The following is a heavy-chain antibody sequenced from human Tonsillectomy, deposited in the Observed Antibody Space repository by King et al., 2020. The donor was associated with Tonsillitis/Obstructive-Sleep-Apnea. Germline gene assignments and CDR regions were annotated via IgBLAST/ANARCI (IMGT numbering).Heavy chain of an antibody. CDR1: GFTFGDYA. CDR2: IRSKAYGGTT. J-gene: IGHJ4*02. CDR3: TRDAPDYDFWRGYPSFDY. D-gene: IGHD3-3*01. Sequence: VQLVESGGGLVQPGRSLRLSCTASGFTFGDYAMSWVRQAPGKGLEWVGFIRSKAYGGTTEYAASVKGRFTISRDDSKSIAYLQMNSLKTEDTAVYYCTRDAPDYDFWRGYPSFDYWGQGTLVTVSS. V-gene: IGHV3-49*04.